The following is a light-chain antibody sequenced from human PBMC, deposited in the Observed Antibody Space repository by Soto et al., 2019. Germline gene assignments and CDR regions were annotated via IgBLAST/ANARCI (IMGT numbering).Light chain of an antibody. V-gene: IGKV3-11*01. CDR3: QQLSNQLT. J-gene: IGKJ5*01. CDR2: DAS. CDR1: QSVSRY. Sequence: EIVLTQSPGTLSLSPGERATLSCRASQSVSRYLAWYQQKPGHAPRLLIYDASYRATGLPARNGCRGVVTGFIIPISQLQAVVFAYYYRQQLSNQLTFGQGTRLEIK.